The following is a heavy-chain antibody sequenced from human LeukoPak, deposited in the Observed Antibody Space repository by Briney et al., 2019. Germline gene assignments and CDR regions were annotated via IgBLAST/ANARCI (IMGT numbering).Heavy chain of an antibody. CDR3: AEDLAGAPNPPFDY. Sequence: GGSLRLSCAASGFTFSSYAMSWVRQAPGKGLEWASAISGSGGSTYYADSVKGRFTISRDNSKNTLYLQMNSLRVEDTAVYYCAEDLAGAPNPPFDYWGQGTLVTVSS. CDR1: GFTFSSYA. D-gene: IGHD3-16*01. J-gene: IGHJ4*02. V-gene: IGHV3-23*01. CDR2: ISGSGGST.